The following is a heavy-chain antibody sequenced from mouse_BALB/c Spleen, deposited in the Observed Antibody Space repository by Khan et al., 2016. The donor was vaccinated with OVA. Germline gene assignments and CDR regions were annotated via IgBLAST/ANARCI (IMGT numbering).Heavy chain of an antibody. J-gene: IGHJ4*01. CDR2: ISIYNGNT. V-gene: IGHV1S137*01. CDR3: ARGDFLLRLRGMDY. CDR1: GDTFSDYA. Sequence: VQLVESGPEVVRPGVSVKIPCKGSGDTFSDYAIHWVKQSHAKSLEWIGVISIYNGNTNYNQKFKGKATMTVDKSSSTAYMELARLTSEDSAIYYCARGDFLLRLRGMDYWGQGTSVTVSS. D-gene: IGHD1-1*01.